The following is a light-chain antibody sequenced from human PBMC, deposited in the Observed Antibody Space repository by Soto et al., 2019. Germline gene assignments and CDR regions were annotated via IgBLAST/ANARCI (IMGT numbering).Light chain of an antibody. CDR1: SSDVGSYNL. V-gene: IGLV2-23*02. Sequence: QSVLTQPASVSGAPVQSIPISCTGTSSDVGSYNLVSWYQQHPGKAPKLMIYEVSKRPSGVSNRFSGSKSGNTASLTISGLQAEDEADYYCCSYAGSSTYVFGTGTKVTVL. J-gene: IGLJ1*01. CDR2: EVS. CDR3: CSYAGSSTYV.